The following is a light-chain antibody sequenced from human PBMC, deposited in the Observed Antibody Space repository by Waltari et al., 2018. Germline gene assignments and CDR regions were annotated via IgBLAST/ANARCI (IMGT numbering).Light chain of an antibody. J-gene: IGKJ5*01. CDR3: QQRSNWLIT. V-gene: IGKV3-11*01. CDR2: DAS. CDR1: HSVSSS. Sequence: EIVLTQSPATLSLSQGESATLSRRTSHSVSSSLAWYQQKPGQAPRLLIYDASNRATGIPARFSGSESGTDFTLTISSLEPEDFAVYYCQQRSNWLITFGQGTRLEIK.